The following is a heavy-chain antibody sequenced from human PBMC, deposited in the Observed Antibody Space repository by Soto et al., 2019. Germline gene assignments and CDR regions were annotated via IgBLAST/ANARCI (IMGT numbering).Heavy chain of an antibody. CDR2: VTANGGST. V-gene: IGHV3-23*01. CDR1: GFTFSVYA. CDR3: ASLGVGDWANYYYYYGMHV. D-gene: IGHD2-21*02. J-gene: IGHJ6*02. Sequence: PGGSLRLSCAATGFTFSVYAMSWVRQAPGKGLEWVSAVTANGGSTYSADSVKGRFTISRDNSKNTLFLQMNSLRAEDTAVYYCASLGVGDWANYYYYYGMHVWGQGTTVTVSS.